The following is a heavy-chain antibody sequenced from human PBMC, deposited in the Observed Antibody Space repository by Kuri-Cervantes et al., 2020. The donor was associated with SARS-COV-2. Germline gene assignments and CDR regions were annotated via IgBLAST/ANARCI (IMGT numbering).Heavy chain of an antibody. CDR1: GYIFTGYY. V-gene: IGHV1-69*05. CDR2: IIPIFGTA. Sequence: SVKVSCKASGYIFTGYYMQWVRQAPGQGLEWMGGIIPIFGTANYAQKFQGRVTITTDESTSTAYMELSSLRSEDTAVYYCARDHSGSNEGYYFDYWGQGTLVTVSS. CDR3: ARDHSGSNEGYYFDY. J-gene: IGHJ4*02. D-gene: IGHD1-26*01.